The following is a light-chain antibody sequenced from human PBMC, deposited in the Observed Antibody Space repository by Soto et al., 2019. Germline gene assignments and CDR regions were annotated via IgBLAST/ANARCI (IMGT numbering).Light chain of an antibody. CDR2: AAS. CDR1: QGISSY. V-gene: IGKV1-8*01. Sequence: ANRMTQSPSSLSASTGGRVTITCGASQGISSYLAWYQQKPGKAPKLLIYAASTLQSGVPSRFSGSGSGTDFTLTISCLQSEDFATYYCQQYYSYPPFFGQGTRLEIK. J-gene: IGKJ5*01. CDR3: QQYYSYPPF.